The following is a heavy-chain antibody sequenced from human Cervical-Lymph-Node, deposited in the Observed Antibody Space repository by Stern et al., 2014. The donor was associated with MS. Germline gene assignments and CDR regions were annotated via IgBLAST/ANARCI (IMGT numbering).Heavy chain of an antibody. CDR2: MIAFTGKK. D-gene: IGHD3-22*01. V-gene: IGHV1-18*01. Sequence: QVQLVQSGAEVKKPGASVKVSCKASGYTFTSYGISWVRKAPGKGIERMGWMIAFTGKKNYAQKLQGRVTMTTDKSSRHTYMDIRSLRSDDTAVYYCARSYCYDSRGFLDYWGQGTLVTVSS. CDR1: GYTFTSYG. CDR3: ARSYCYDSRGFLDY. J-gene: IGHJ4*02.